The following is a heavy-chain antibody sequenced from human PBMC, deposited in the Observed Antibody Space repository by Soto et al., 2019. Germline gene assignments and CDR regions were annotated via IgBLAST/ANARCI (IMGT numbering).Heavy chain of an antibody. V-gene: IGHV1-2*02. CDR3: APHYPDSSGYFDH. J-gene: IGHJ4*02. D-gene: IGHD3-22*01. CDR2: INPNNAAT. CDR1: GYIFTGNY. Sequence: QVQLVQSGAEVKKPGASVKVSCKASGYIFTGNYMHWVRQAPGQGLPYMGCINPNNAATNYAQNFQGRVTMSWDTSISTAYLEVRRLRSDDTAVYYCAPHYPDSSGYFDHWGQGTLVTVSS.